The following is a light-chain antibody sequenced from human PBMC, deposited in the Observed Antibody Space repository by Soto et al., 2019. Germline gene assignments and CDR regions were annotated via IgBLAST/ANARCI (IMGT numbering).Light chain of an antibody. J-gene: IGKJ1*01. CDR2: WAS. Sequence: DIVMTQSPDSLAVSLGERASINCKSSQSVLYSSSNKNYLAWYQQKPGQPPKLLMYWASTRESGVPDRFSGSGSGTDFILTISSLQAEDVAVYYCQQYYNSPWTFGQGTKLEIK. CDR3: QQYYNSPWT. V-gene: IGKV4-1*01. CDR1: QSVLYSSSNKNY.